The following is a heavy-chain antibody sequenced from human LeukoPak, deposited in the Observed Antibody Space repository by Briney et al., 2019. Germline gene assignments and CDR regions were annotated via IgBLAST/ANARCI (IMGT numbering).Heavy chain of an antibody. J-gene: IGHJ3*02. CDR3: ARDLTRVAADAFDI. Sequence: GGSLRLSCAASGFTFSSYSMNWVRQAPGKGLECVSSISSSSSYIYYADSVKGRFTISRDNAKNSLYLQMNSLRAEDTAVYYCARDLTRVAADAFDIWGQGTMVTVSS. V-gene: IGHV3-21*01. D-gene: IGHD6-19*01. CDR2: ISSSSSYI. CDR1: GFTFSSYS.